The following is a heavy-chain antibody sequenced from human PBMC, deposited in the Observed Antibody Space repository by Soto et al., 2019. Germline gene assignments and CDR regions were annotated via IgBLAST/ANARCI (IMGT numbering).Heavy chain of an antibody. CDR2: IFYTGIV. CDR1: GDSITSSY. Sequence: QVQLQQSGPGLMKPSETLSLTCTVSGDSITSSYWSWFRQPPGKGLEYIGFIFYTGIVSYNPSLESRXTISMDTSKNQFSLNLSSVTAADTAVYYCAKGAGRDGYNTARGQGTLVTVSA. CDR3: AKGAGRDGYNTA. V-gene: IGHV4-59*01. D-gene: IGHD5-12*01. J-gene: IGHJ4*02.